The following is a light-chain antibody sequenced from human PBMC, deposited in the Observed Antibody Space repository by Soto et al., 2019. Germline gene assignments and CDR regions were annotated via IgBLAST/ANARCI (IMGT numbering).Light chain of an antibody. CDR3: QQYGSSPLT. V-gene: IGKV3-20*01. CDR2: GAS. J-gene: IGKJ4*01. Sequence: EIVLTQSPGTLSLSPGERATLSCRASQSVSSSYLGWYQQKPGQAPRLLIYGASSRATGIPDRFSGSGSGTDFNLTISRLEPEDFAVYYCQQYGSSPLTFGGGTKVEIK. CDR1: QSVSSSY.